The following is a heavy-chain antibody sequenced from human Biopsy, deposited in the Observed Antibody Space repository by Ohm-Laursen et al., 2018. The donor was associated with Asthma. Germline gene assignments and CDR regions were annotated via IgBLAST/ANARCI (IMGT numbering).Heavy chain of an antibody. V-gene: IGHV4-39*02. Sequence: SDTLSLTCSLSSGSGGYMRSGNYYWGWIRQPPGKGLEWIGSIYYSGTTYYNPSLESRVTISADTSKNHFSLKVTSVTAAGTAVYYCARAVSSSSYWYFDLWGRGDLVTVSS. CDR1: SGSGGYMRSGNYY. J-gene: IGHJ2*01. CDR3: ARAVSSSSYWYFDL. CDR2: IYYSGTT. D-gene: IGHD6-6*01.